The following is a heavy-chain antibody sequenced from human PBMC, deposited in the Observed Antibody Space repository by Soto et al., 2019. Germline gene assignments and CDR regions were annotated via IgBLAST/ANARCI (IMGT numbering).Heavy chain of an antibody. Sequence: PSETLSLTCTVSGGSISSGDYYWSWIRQPPGKGLEWIGYIYYSGSTHYNPSLKSRVTISVDTSKNQFSLKLSSVTAADTAVYYCARGYCSSTGCFDPWGQGTLVTVSS. CDR1: GGSISSGDYY. V-gene: IGHV4-30-4*01. J-gene: IGHJ5*02. CDR2: IYYSGST. CDR3: ARGYCSSTGCFDP. D-gene: IGHD2-2*01.